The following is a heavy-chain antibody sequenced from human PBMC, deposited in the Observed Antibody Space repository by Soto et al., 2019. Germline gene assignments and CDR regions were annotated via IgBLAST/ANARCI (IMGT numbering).Heavy chain of an antibody. Sequence: SVKVSCKASGGTFSSYAISWVRQAPGQGLEWMGGIIPIFGTANYAQKFQGRVTISADESTSTAYMELSSLRSEDTAVYYCARESYYDSSGYYYNYWGQGTLVTVSS. CDR1: GGTFSSYA. CDR3: ARESYYDSSGYYYNY. V-gene: IGHV1-69*13. CDR2: IIPIFGTA. D-gene: IGHD3-22*01. J-gene: IGHJ4*02.